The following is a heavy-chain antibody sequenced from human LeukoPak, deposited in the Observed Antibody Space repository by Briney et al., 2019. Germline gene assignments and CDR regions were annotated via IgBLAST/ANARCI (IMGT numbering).Heavy chain of an antibody. CDR2: IRYDGSDK. J-gene: IGHJ3*02. V-gene: IGHV3-30*02. CDR1: GFTFSNYD. CDR3: AKNRVGHNYADAFDI. D-gene: IGHD5-24*01. Sequence: GGSLRLSCAASGFTFSNYDMHWVRQAPGKGLEWVAFIRYDGSDKYYVDSVKGRFTISRDNSRNILYLQMNSLTAEDTAVYYCAKNRVGHNYADAFDIWGQGTMARVCS.